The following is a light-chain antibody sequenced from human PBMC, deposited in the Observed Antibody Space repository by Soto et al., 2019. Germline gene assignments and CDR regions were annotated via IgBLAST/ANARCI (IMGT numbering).Light chain of an antibody. J-gene: IGLJ2*01. V-gene: IGLV2-14*03. Sequence: QSALTQPASVSGSPGQSITISCTGTSSDIGAYNYVSWYHQHPGKAPKLMIYDVNIRPSGVSNRFSGSKSGNTASLTISGLQAEDEADYYCTSWTTSTTMIFGGGTKLTVL. CDR3: TSWTTSTTMI. CDR1: SSDIGAYNY. CDR2: DVN.